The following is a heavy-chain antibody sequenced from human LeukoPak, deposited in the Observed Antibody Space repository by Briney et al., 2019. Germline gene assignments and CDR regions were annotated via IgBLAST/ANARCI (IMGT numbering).Heavy chain of an antibody. Sequence: ASVKVSCKASGYTFTSYYMHWVRQAPGQGLEWMGWINPNSGGTNYAQKFQGRVTMTRDTSISTAYMELSRLRSDDTAVYYCARGVTMVRGVMVRWFDPWGQGTLVTVSS. CDR2: INPNSGGT. V-gene: IGHV1-2*02. CDR3: ARGVTMVRGVMVRWFDP. J-gene: IGHJ5*02. D-gene: IGHD3-10*01. CDR1: GYTFTSYY.